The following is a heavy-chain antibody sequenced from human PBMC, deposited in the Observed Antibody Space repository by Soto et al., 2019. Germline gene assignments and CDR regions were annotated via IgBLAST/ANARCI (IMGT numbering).Heavy chain of an antibody. CDR1: GFTFSSYA. D-gene: IGHD3-10*01. CDR3: AKYASGSGSYYSPFDY. Sequence: QPGGSLRLSCAASGFTFSSYAMSWVRQAPGKGLEWVSAISGSGGSTYYADSVKGRFTISRDNSKNTLYLQMNSLRAEDTAVYYCAKYASGSGSYYSPFDYWGQGTLVTVSS. J-gene: IGHJ4*02. CDR2: ISGSGGST. V-gene: IGHV3-23*01.